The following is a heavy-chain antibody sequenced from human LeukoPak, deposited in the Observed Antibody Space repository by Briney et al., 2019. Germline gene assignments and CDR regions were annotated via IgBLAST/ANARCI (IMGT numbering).Heavy chain of an antibody. D-gene: IGHD6-19*01. J-gene: IGHJ4*02. Sequence: QPGGSLRLSCAASGFSFSSYEMNSVRQAPGKGLEWVSYITSSGTTIHYADSVKGRFTISRDNAKNSLYLQMNSLRAEDTAVYYCARAYCSVASCDYWGQGTLVTVSS. V-gene: IGHV3-48*03. CDR3: ARAYCSVASCDY. CDR1: GFSFSSYE. CDR2: ITSSGTTI.